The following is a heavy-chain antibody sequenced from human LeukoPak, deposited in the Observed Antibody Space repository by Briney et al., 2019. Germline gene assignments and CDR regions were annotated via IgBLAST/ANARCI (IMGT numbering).Heavy chain of an antibody. CDR1: GGSLSGYY. D-gene: IGHD3-10*01. Sequence: SETLSLTCAVYGGSLSGYYWSWIRQSPGKGLEWIGEIYHSGSTDYNPSLKSRVTISVDKSKNQFSLKLSSVTATDTAVYYCASLGSRPGYYGSDYYYMDVWGKGTTVTVSS. V-gene: IGHV4-34*01. CDR3: ASLGSRPGYYGSDYYYMDV. CDR2: IYHSGST. J-gene: IGHJ6*03.